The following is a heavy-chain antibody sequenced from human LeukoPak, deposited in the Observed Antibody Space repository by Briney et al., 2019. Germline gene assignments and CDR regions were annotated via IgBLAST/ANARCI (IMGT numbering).Heavy chain of an antibody. D-gene: IGHD2-2*01. CDR3: AIGYHTNWFDP. CDR1: GGSISNYY. Sequence: PSETLSLTCTVSGGSISNYYCSWIRQPPGKGLEWIGYIYDSGRTKYNPSLKSRVTISVDTSKNQLSLKLSSVTAADTAVYYCAIGYHTNWFDPWGQGTLVTVSS. CDR2: IYDSGRT. V-gene: IGHV4-59*01. J-gene: IGHJ5*02.